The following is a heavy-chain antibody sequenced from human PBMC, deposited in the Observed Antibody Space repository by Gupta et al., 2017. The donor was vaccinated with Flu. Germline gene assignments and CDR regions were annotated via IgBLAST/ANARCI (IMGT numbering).Heavy chain of an antibody. D-gene: IGHD4-17*01. J-gene: IGHJ4*02. V-gene: IGHV1-2*02. CDR2: NSGGT. CDR3: ARVDRDYGDYGGYFDY. Sequence: NSGGTNYAQKFQGRVTMTRDTSISTAYMELSRLRSDDTAVYYCARVDRDYGDYGGYFDYWGQGTLVTVSS.